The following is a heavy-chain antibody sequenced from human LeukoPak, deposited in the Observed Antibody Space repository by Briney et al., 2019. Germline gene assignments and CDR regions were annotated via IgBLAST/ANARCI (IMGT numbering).Heavy chain of an antibody. Sequence: GASVKVSCKASGYTFTSYGISWVRQAPGQGLEWMGGIIPIFGTANYAQKFQGRVTMTTDTSTSTAYMELRSLRSDDTAVYYCARVLNLWFDYYYMDVWGKGTTVTVSS. CDR2: IIPIFGTA. D-gene: IGHD3-10*01. CDR3: ARVLNLWFDYYYMDV. J-gene: IGHJ6*03. CDR1: GYTFTSYG. V-gene: IGHV1-18*01.